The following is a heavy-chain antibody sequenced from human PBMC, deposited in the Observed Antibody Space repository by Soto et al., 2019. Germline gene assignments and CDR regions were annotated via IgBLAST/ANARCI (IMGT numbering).Heavy chain of an antibody. J-gene: IGHJ4*02. Sequence: QVQLVESGGGVVQPGRSLRLSCAASELTFGSYAMHWVRQAPGKGLEWVAVISNDGSNKKDADSVKGRFTISRDNSKNTVYLQMNSLRVDDTAVYYCVRNLGIEDDFWGQGTLVTVSS. V-gene: IGHV3-30-3*01. CDR2: ISNDGSNK. CDR1: ELTFGSYA. D-gene: IGHD6-13*01. CDR3: VRNLGIEDDF.